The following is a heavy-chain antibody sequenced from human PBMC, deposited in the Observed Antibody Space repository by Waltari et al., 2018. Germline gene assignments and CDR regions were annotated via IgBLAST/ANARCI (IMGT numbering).Heavy chain of an antibody. CDR1: GFTIRNFG. J-gene: IGHJ4*02. CDR2: TTDGNAYL. V-gene: IGHV3-21*03. D-gene: IGHD4-17*01. Sequence: VQLVESGGGLVKPGGSLRLSCAVSGFTIRNFGMSWVRQAPGTGVEWVATTTDGNAYLYYADSVRGRFTVSTDNAKSSLYLQMNNLRAEDTGVYYCVRALTTPNDYWGRGTLVTVSS. CDR3: VRALTTPNDY.